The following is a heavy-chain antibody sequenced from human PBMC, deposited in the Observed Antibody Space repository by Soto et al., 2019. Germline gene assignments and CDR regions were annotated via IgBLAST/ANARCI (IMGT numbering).Heavy chain of an antibody. CDR3: ATDRPSGRTFPPPFEY. J-gene: IGHJ4*02. CDR2: INKDGSEK. V-gene: IGHV3-7*04. D-gene: IGHD2-15*01. CDR1: GFTFSSYW. Sequence: EVQLVESGGDLVQPGGSLRLSCAASGFTFSSYWMKWVRQAPGKGLEWVANINKDGSEKNYVDSVRGRFTISRDNDKNSLYLQMNSLSAEDTAVYYCATDRPSGRTFPPPFEYWGQGILVTVSS.